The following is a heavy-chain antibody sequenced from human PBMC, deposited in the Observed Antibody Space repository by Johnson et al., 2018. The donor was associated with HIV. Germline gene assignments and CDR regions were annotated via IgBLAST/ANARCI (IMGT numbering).Heavy chain of an antibody. Sequence: QVQLVESGGGVVQPGRSLRLSCAASGFTFSSYAMHWVRQAPGKGLEWAAVISFDGSNKYFADSVKGRFTISRDNSKNTLYLQVNSLRAADTAVYYWARLRGAFDIWGQGTMVTVSS. V-gene: IGHV3-30*04. CDR2: ISFDGSNK. J-gene: IGHJ3*02. CDR1: GFTFSSYA. CDR3: ARLRGAFDI.